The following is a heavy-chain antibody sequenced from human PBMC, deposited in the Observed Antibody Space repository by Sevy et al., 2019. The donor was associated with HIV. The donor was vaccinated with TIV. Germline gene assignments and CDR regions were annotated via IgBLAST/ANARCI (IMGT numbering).Heavy chain of an antibody. CDR3: AQETVGRXXX. CDR2: IKSDGSDK. CDR1: GFTFSAYW. J-gene: IGHJ4*02. V-gene: IGHV3-7*01. D-gene: IGHD4-17*01. Sequence: GGSLRLSCAASGFTFSAYWMNWVRQAPGKGLEWVXNIKSDGSDKHYVDSVEGRFTISRDNAKNSLYLQMNSLRVEDTAVYYCAQETVGRXXXXGQGTLVTVSS.